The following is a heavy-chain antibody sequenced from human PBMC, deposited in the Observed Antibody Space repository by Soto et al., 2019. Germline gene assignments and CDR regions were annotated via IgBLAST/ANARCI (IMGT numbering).Heavy chain of an antibody. V-gene: IGHV3-73*02. CDR3: ASLSYYDHSTGHYLDF. CDR2: VRTQPNNYAT. Sequence: EVHLVESGGGLVQPGQSLKLSCVASGFTFSRSALHWVRQTSGKGLERLGRVRTQPNNYATAYGASVNGRFTISRDDSKNAAYLHLTGLRTEDTAMYYCASLSYYDHSTGHYLDFWGRGTLVTVSS. CDR1: GFTFSRSA. D-gene: IGHD3-9*01. J-gene: IGHJ4*02.